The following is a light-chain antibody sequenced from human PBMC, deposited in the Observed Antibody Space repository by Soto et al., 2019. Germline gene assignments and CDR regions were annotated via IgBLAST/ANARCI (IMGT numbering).Light chain of an antibody. CDR1: QSVSSY. V-gene: IGKV3-11*01. CDR3: QQSSNWPPIN. Sequence: EIVLTQSPATLSLSPGERATLSCRASQSVSSYLAWYQQKPGQAPRLLIYDASNRATGIPARFSGSGSGTDFTLTISSLEPEDFAVYYCQQSSNWPPINFGQGTKVDIK. J-gene: IGKJ1*01. CDR2: DAS.